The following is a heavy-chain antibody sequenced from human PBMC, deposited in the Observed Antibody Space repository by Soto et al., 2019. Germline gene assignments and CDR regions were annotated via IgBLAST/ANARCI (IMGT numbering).Heavy chain of an antibody. Sequence: SETLSLTCTVCGGSISSYYLGWMRRPTGEGLEWIGYIYYSGSTNYNPSLKSRVTISVDTSKNQFSLKLSSVNAADTDVYYCARAGGVYCSSTSCPFDYWGQGTLVTVSS. CDR1: GGSISSYY. J-gene: IGHJ4*02. V-gene: IGHV4-59*01. CDR3: ARAGGVYCSSTSCPFDY. CDR2: IYYSGST. D-gene: IGHD2-2*01.